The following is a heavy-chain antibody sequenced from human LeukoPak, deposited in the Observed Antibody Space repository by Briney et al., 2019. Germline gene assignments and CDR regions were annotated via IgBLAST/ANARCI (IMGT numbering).Heavy chain of an antibody. Sequence: SETLSLSCTVSGASISSYYWNWIRQSPGKGLEWIGYIHVSGGTNYDPSLKSRVSISIDTSKKQFSLKLSSVTAADTAVYYCAKGTSTVVTPNYYYYYSMDVWGKGTTVTDSS. CDR1: GASISSYY. CDR3: AKGTSTVVTPNYYYYYSMDV. J-gene: IGHJ6*03. CDR2: IHVSGGT. D-gene: IGHD4-23*01. V-gene: IGHV4-4*09.